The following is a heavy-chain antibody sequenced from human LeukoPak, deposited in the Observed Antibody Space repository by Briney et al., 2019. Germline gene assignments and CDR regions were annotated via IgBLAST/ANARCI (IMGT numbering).Heavy chain of an antibody. CDR1: GGTFSSYA. CDR3: ARGDIVATTYNWFDP. J-gene: IGHJ5*02. D-gene: IGHD5-12*01. CDR2: IIPIFGTA. V-gene: IGHV1-69*05. Sequence: SVKVSCKASGGTFSSYAISWVRQAPGQGLEWMGGIIPIFGTANYAQKFQGRVTITTDESTSTAYMELSSLRSEDTAVYYYARGDIVATTYNWFDPWGQGTLVTVSS.